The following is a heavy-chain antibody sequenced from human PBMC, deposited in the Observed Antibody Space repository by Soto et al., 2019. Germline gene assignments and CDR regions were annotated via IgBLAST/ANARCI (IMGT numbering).Heavy chain of an antibody. Sequence: GGSLRLSCAASGFTFSSYWMHWVRQAPGKGLVWVSRINSDGSSIRYADSVKGRFTISRDNAKNTLYLQMNNLRADDTAVYYCATSISVGGGGWGQGTLVTVSS. CDR2: INSDGSSI. D-gene: IGHD3-16*01. J-gene: IGHJ4*02. CDR1: GFTFSSYW. CDR3: ATSISVGGGG. V-gene: IGHV3-74*01.